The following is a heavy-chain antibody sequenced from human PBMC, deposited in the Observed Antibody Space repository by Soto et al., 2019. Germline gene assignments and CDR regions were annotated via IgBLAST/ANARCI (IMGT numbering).Heavy chain of an antibody. V-gene: IGHV4-39*01. CDR3: ARHPLAGYAFWSGYRGQNWFDP. J-gene: IGHJ5*02. Sequence: SETLSLSCTVSGGSISSSSYYWGWIRQPPGKGLEWIGSIYYSGSTYYNPSLKSRVTISVDTSKNQFSLKLSSVTAADTAVYYCARHPLAGYAFWSGYRGQNWFDPWGQGTLVT. CDR2: IYYSGST. D-gene: IGHD3-3*01. CDR1: GGSISSSSYY.